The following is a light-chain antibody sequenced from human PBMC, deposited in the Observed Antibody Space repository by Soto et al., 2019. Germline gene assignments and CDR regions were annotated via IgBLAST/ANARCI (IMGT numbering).Light chain of an antibody. CDR3: QQYNNWPPFT. V-gene: IGKV3-15*01. J-gene: IGKJ3*01. CDR2: GAS. Sequence: EIVMTQSPATLSVSPGERATLSCRASQSVSTKLAWYQQKPGQAPRLLIYGASTRATGIPARFSGSGSVTEFTLTISSLQSEDFAVYYCQQYNNWPPFTFGPGTKVDI. CDR1: QSVSTK.